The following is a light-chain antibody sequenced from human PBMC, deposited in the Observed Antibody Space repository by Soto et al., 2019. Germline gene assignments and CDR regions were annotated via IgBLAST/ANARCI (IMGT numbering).Light chain of an antibody. CDR1: QVISSS. CDR3: QQLHGYPGWS. V-gene: IGKV1-9*01. Sequence: DIQLTQSPSFLSASVGDRVTITCRASQVISSSLAWYQQKPGKAPKLLIYAASTLQSGVPSTFSRSGSGTEFTLTISSLQPEDFATYYCQQLHGYPGWSFGQGTKLEI. CDR2: AAS. J-gene: IGKJ2*03.